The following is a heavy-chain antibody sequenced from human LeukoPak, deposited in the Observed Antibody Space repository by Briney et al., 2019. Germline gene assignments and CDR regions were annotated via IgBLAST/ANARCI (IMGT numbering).Heavy chain of an antibody. V-gene: IGHV4-59*11. D-gene: IGHD5-24*01. CDR2: VHYSGAT. J-gene: IGHJ6*02. CDR3: ARSATIAVFRYGMDV. Sequence: LXLTXXXXXVSIXSLYWSWIRQPPGRGLEYIGYVHYSGATNYNPSLKSRVIISMDSSMNQYSLRLNSVTAADTAVYYCARSATIAVFRYGMDVWGLGTTVTVSS. CDR1: XVSIXSLY.